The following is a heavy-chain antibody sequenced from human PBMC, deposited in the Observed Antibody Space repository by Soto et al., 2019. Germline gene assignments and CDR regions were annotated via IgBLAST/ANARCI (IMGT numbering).Heavy chain of an antibody. CDR1: GGSISSGGYY. Sequence: QVQLQESGPGLVKPSQTLSLTCTVSGGSISSGGYYWSWIRQHPGKGLEWIGYIYYSGSTYYNPSLKSRVTISVDTSKNQFSLKLSSVTAADTAVYYCARDIGYCSSTSCYGVDGMDVWGQRTTVTVSS. CDR3: ARDIGYCSSTSCYGVDGMDV. V-gene: IGHV4-31*03. CDR2: IYYSGST. J-gene: IGHJ6*02. D-gene: IGHD2-2*01.